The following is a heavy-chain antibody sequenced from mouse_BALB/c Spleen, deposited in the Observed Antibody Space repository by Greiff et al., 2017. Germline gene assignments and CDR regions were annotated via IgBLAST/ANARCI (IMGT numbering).Heavy chain of an antibody. D-gene: IGHD2-3*01. CDR1: GDSITSGY. CDR2: ISYSGST. J-gene: IGHJ4*01. V-gene: IGHV3-8*02. Sequence: EVKLQESGPSLVKPSQTLSLTCSVTGDSITSGYWNWIRKFPGNKLEYMGYISYSGSTYYNPSLKSRISITRDTSKNQYYLQLNSVTTEDTATYYCARYRSIYDGSYSSMDYWGQGTSVTVSS. CDR3: ARYRSIYDGSYSSMDY.